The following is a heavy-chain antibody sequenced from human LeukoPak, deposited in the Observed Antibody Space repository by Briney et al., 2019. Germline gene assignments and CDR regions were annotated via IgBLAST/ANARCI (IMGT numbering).Heavy chain of an antibody. V-gene: IGHV3-23*01. CDR2: ISRGTT. D-gene: IGHD4-17*01. CDR1: GFTFSKYA. CDR3: AKDPNGDYVGAFSFQR. J-gene: IGHJ1*01. Sequence: GGSLRLSCAASGFTFSKYATVWVRQAPGKGLEWVSAISRGTTYYAGSVKGRFTISRDNSKNMLYLQMNSLRAEDTAVYYCAKDPNGDYVGAFSFQRWGLGTLVTVSS.